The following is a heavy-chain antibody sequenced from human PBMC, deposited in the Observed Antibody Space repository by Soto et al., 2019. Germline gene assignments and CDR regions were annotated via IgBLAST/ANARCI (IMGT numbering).Heavy chain of an antibody. Sequence: ASVKVSCKASGYTFTSYGISWVRQAPGQGLEWMGWISAYNGNTNYAQKLQGRVTMTTDTSTSTAYMELRSLRSDDTAVYYCAREDGVDTVTTARDYWGQGTLVTVSS. CDR1: GYTFTSYG. V-gene: IGHV1-18*04. D-gene: IGHD4-17*01. CDR2: ISAYNGNT. J-gene: IGHJ4*02. CDR3: AREDGVDTVTTARDY.